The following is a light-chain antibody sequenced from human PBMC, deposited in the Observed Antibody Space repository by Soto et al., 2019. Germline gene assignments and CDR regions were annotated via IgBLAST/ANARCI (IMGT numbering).Light chain of an antibody. CDR3: QQTYSSPWT. Sequence: DIQMTQSPSSLSASVGDRVTITCRASQSISNYLNWYQQKPGKAPNLLIYAASTLQSGVPSRFSGSRSVTDFALTITSLQAEDFATYYCQQTYSSPWTFGQGTQVDIK. V-gene: IGKV1-39*01. J-gene: IGKJ1*01. CDR2: AAS. CDR1: QSISNY.